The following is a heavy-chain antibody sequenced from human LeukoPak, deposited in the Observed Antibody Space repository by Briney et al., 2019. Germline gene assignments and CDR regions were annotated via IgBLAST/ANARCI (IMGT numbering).Heavy chain of an antibody. Sequence: ASVKVSCKASGYTFTSYGISWVRQAPGQGLEWTGWISAYNGNTNYAQKLQGRVTMTTDTSTSTAYMELRSLRSDDTAVYYCASARRSSGWSDYWGQGTLVTVSS. V-gene: IGHV1-18*01. CDR1: GYTFTSYG. CDR3: ASARRSSGWSDY. D-gene: IGHD6-19*01. CDR2: ISAYNGNT. J-gene: IGHJ4*02.